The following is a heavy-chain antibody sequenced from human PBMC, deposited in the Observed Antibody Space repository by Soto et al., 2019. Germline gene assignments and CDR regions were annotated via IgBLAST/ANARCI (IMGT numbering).Heavy chain of an antibody. CDR1: EFTFTYAW. Sequence: EVQLVESGGDLVKPGGSLRLSCAASEFTFTYAWMSWVRQAPGKELEWVGRIKSKTDGGTTDYAAPVKGRFTISRDESQNTLYLQMNSLKTEDTAVYYCTSLYYGHWGQGTLVTVSS. D-gene: IGHD3-16*02. CDR3: TSLYYGH. V-gene: IGHV3-15*01. CDR2: IKSKTDGGTT. J-gene: IGHJ4*02.